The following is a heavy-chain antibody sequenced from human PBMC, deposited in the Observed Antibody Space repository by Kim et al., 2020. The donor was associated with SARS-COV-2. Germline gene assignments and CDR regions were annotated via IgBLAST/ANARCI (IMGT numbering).Heavy chain of an antibody. J-gene: IGHJ6*02. Sequence: GGSLRLSCAASGFTFSSYWMTWVRQAPGKGLEWVANIKQDGSDQYYVDSVKGRFTISRDEAKNSLYLQLNSLRAEDTAVDYCARLSATGTLSYYHYGMDVWGHGTTVTVSS. CDR3: ARLSATGTLSYYHYGMDV. D-gene: IGHD6-13*01. V-gene: IGHV3-7*01. CDR1: GFTFSSYW. CDR2: IKQDGSDQ.